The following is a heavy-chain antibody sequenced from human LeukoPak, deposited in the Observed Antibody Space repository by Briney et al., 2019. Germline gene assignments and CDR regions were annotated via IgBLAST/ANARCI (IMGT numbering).Heavy chain of an antibody. D-gene: IGHD4-17*01. V-gene: IGHV3-9*01. J-gene: IGHJ4*02. CDR3: ARDPYGDYGDCFDY. Sequence: GGSLRLSCAASGFTFDDYAMHWVRQAPGKGLEWVSGISWNSGSIGYADSVKGRFTISRDNAKKSLHLQMNSLRAEDTAVYYCARDPYGDYGDCFDYWGQGTLVIVSS. CDR2: ISWNSGSI. CDR1: GFTFDDYA.